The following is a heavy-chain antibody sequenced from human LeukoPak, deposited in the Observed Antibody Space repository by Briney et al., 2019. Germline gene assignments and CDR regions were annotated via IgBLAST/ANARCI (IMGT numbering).Heavy chain of an antibody. Sequence: GGSLRLSCAASRLTFSSYKVNWVRQAPGKGLEWVSSISSSSSYIYYADSVKGRLTISRDNARNSLYLQMNSLRAEDTAVYYCARESGSGEFDYWGQGTLVTVSS. CDR2: ISSSSSYI. J-gene: IGHJ4*02. V-gene: IGHV3-21*01. D-gene: IGHD6-19*01. CDR1: RLTFSSYK. CDR3: ARESGSGEFDY.